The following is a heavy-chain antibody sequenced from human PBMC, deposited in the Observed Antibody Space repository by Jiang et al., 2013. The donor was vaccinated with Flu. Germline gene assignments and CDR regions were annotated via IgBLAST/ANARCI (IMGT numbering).Heavy chain of an antibody. V-gene: IGHV1-18*01. J-gene: IGHJ6*02. Sequence: RQAPGQGLEWMGWISAYNGNTNYAQKLQGRVTMTTDTSTSTAYMELRSLRSDDTAVYYCACYYYGSGSYYKRKPKYYYYGMDVWGQGTTVTVSS. CDR3: ACYYYGSGSYYKRKPKYYYYGMDV. D-gene: IGHD3-10*01. CDR2: ISAYNGNT.